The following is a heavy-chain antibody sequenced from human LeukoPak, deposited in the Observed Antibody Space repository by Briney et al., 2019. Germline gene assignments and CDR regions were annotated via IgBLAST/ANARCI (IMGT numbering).Heavy chain of an antibody. V-gene: IGHV5-51*01. D-gene: IGHD1-26*01. J-gene: IGHJ4*02. Sequence: GESLKISCKVSGYTFTTYWIGWVRQMPGKGLEWMGIIYPADSDTRYSPSFQGQVTISVDKSISTAYLQWSSLKASDTAMYYCARRVGATPPDYWGQGTLVTVSS. CDR1: GYTFTTYW. CDR2: IYPADSDT. CDR3: ARRVGATPPDY.